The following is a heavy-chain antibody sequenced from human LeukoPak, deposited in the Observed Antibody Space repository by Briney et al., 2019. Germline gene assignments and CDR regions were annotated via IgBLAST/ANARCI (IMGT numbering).Heavy chain of an antibody. CDR3: ARDYCAGDCSWAYMDV. CDR1: GFTFSNYG. CDR2: IKVDGSEK. Sequence: GGSLRLSCAASGFTFSNYGMSWVRQAPGKGLEWVANIKVDGSEKHYVDSVNGRFTISRDNAKSSLYLQMNSLRAEDTAVYYSARDYCAGDCSWAYMDVWGKGTTVTVSS. D-gene: IGHD2-21*02. V-gene: IGHV3-7*01. J-gene: IGHJ6*03.